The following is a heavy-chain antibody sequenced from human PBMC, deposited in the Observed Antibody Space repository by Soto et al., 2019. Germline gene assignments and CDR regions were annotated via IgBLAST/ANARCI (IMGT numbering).Heavy chain of an antibody. CDR2: IIPIFGTA. CDR1: GGTFSSYA. D-gene: IGHD3-3*01. V-gene: IGHV1-69*06. J-gene: IGHJ5*02. Sequence: VASVKVSCKASGGTFSSYAISWVRQAPGQALEWMGGIIPIFGTANYAQKFQGRVTITADKSTSTAYMELSSLRSEDTAVYYCAEIPGGSFWSGYNNWFDPWGQGTLVTVSS. CDR3: AEIPGGSFWSGYNNWFDP.